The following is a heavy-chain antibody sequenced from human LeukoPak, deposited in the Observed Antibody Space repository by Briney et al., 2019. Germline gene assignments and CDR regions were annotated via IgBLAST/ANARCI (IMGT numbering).Heavy chain of an antibody. D-gene: IGHD3-10*01. CDR1: GFSLXTSXXX. CDR3: AHRTQGNYFDY. CDR2: IYWDDDE. V-gene: IGHV2-5*02. Sequence: ESGPTQVNPTQTLTLTCTFSGFSLXTSXXXVGWIRQPPGKALEWLALIYWDDDERYSPSLKTRLTITKDTSKNQVVLTVTKMDPVDTATYYCAHRTQGNYFDYWGQGTLVTVSS. J-gene: IGHJ4*02.